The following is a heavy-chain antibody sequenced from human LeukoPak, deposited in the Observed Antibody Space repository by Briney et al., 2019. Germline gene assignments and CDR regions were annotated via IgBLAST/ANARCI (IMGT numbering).Heavy chain of an antibody. CDR2: INPNSGGT. CDR3: AREEYCSSTSCYTEY. V-gene: IGHV1-2*02. Sequence: ASVKVSCKASGYTFTGYYMHWVRQAPGQGLEWMGWINPNSGGTNHAQKFQGRVTMTRDTSISTAYMELSRLRSDDTAVYYCAREEYCSSTSCYTEYWGQGTLVTVSS. J-gene: IGHJ4*02. D-gene: IGHD2-2*02. CDR1: GYTFTGYY.